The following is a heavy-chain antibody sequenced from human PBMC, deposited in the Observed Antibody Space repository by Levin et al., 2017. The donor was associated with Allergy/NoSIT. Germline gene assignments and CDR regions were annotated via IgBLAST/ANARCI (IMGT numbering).Heavy chain of an antibody. CDR1: GGSFKSYA. D-gene: IGHD3-10*01. CDR3: ARGSYGSWTDLDTYYYYALDV. J-gene: IGHJ6*02. V-gene: IGHV1-69*13. CDR2: IIPIFDTQ. Sequence: SVKVSCKASGGSFKSYAFSWVRQAPGQGPEWMGGIIPIFDTQTYAQKFQGRVTITADESTNTASLELSSLRSGDTALYYCARGSYGSWTDLDTYYYYALDVWGQGTTVTVSS.